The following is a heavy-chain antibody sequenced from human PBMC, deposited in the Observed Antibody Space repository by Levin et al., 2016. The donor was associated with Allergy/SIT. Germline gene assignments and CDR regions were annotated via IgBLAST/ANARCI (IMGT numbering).Heavy chain of an antibody. CDR3: ASTTGGWELRTLGDY. Sequence: GESLKISCAASGFTFSSYWMSWVRQAPGKGLEWVANIKQDGSEKYYVDSVKGRFTISRDNAKNSLYLQMNSLRAEDTAVYYCASTTGGWELRTLGDYWGQGTLVTVSS. D-gene: IGHD1-26*01. J-gene: IGHJ4*02. CDR1: GFTFSSYW. V-gene: IGHV3-7*01. CDR2: IKQDGSEK.